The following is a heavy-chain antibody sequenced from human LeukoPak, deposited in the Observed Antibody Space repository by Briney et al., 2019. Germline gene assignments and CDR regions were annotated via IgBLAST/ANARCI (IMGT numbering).Heavy chain of an antibody. D-gene: IGHD4-23*01. J-gene: IGHJ3*02. CDR1: GGTFSSYA. Sequence: SVKVSCKASGGTFSSYAISWVRQAPGQGLEWMGGIIPIFGTANYAQKFQGRVTITTDESTSTAYMELSSLRSEDTAVYYCASDYGGNKGGAFDNWGQGTMVTVSS. CDR3: ASDYGGNKGGAFDN. V-gene: IGHV1-69*05. CDR2: IIPIFGTA.